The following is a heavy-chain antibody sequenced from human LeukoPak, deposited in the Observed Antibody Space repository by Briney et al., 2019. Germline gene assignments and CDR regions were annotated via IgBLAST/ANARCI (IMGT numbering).Heavy chain of an antibody. CDR3: ARDISGVRYIFDG. CDR2: ISSSSRYI. Sequence: PGGSLRPVWSLYVLRVAKPSIKSVRQAPGKGLEWVSSISSSSRYIYYADSVKGRLTITTDNAKNSLNLHMNSLSAEATAVYYCARDISGVRYIFDGRGQGTLVTVSS. CDR1: VLRVAKPS. D-gene: IGHD3-9*01. J-gene: IGHJ4*02. V-gene: IGHV3-21*01.